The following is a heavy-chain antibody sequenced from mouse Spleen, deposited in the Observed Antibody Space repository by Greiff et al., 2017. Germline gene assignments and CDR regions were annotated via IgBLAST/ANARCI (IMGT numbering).Heavy chain of an antibody. D-gene: IGHD1-1*01. CDR2: IDPEDGET. J-gene: IGHJ3*01. CDR1: GFNIKDYY. CDR3: ARSPPIITTVGELGAY. Sequence: DVKLQESGAELVKPGASVKLSCTASGFNIKDYYMHWVKQRTEQGLEWIGRIDPEDGETKYAPKFQGKATITADTSSNTAYLQLSSLTSEDTAVYYCARSPPIITTVGELGAYWGQGTLVTVSA. V-gene: IGHV14-2*01.